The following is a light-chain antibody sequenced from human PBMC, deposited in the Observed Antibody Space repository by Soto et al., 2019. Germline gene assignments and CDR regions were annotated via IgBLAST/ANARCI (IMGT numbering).Light chain of an antibody. Sequence: EIVLTQSPGTLSLSPGERATLSCRASQSVTTNFLAWYQQKPGQAPRLLIYHASSRATGIPDRFSGSGSGTAFTLTISRLEPEDSAVYYCQQSSDSPPGYTFGQGTNLEIK. CDR2: HAS. CDR1: QSVTTNF. V-gene: IGKV3-20*01. J-gene: IGKJ2*01. CDR3: QQSSDSPPGYT.